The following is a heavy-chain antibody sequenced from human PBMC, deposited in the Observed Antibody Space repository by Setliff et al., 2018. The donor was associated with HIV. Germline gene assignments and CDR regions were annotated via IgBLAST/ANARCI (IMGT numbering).Heavy chain of an antibody. J-gene: IGHJ4*02. D-gene: IGHD2-15*01. CDR1: GFAFDDYH. CDR3: ARTPFGVVVLYYFDY. Sequence: PGGSLRLSCAASGFAFDDYHMHWVRQGPGKGLQWVAGISWNSGVIEYAGSVKGRFTISRDNAKNTLHLQMNSLRAEDTAVYYCARTPFGVVVLYYFDYWGQGTLVTVSS. V-gene: IGHV3-9*01. CDR2: ISWNSGVI.